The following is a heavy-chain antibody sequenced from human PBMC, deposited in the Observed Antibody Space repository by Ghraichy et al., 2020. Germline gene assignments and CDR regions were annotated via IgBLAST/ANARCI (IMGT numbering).Heavy chain of an antibody. Sequence: GESLNISCAASGFTFSSYAMHWVRQAPGKGLEWVAVISYDGSNKYYADSVKGRFTISRDNSKNTLYLQMNSLRAEDTAVYFCARESISPTMMGAFDIWGQGTMVTVSS. V-gene: IGHV3-30-3*01. J-gene: IGHJ3*02. CDR3: ARESISPTMMGAFDI. D-gene: IGHD3-22*01. CDR1: GFTFSSYA. CDR2: ISYDGSNK.